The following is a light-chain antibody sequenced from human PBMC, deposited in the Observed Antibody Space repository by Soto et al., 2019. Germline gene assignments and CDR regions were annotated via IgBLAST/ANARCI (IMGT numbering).Light chain of an antibody. Sequence: DIQMTQSPSSLSASVGDRVTITCQASQDINNYLNWYQQKPGKAPKLLIYDASNLETGVPSRFSVSGSGTDFTFTISSLQPEDIATYYCQQYDNLPITFGQGTRLEIK. CDR2: DAS. CDR1: QDINNY. CDR3: QQYDNLPIT. V-gene: IGKV1-33*01. J-gene: IGKJ5*01.